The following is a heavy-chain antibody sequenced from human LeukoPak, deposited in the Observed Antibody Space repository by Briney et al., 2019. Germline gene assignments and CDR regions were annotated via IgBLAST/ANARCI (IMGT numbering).Heavy chain of an antibody. Sequence: PGGSLRLSCAASGFTFSSYGMHWVRQAPGKGLKWVAFIRYDGSNKYYADSVKGRFTISRDNSKNTLYLQMNSLRAEDTAVYYCAKTDYDFAGVWGQGTMVTVSS. V-gene: IGHV3-30*02. D-gene: IGHD3-3*01. CDR1: GFTFSSYG. CDR2: IRYDGSNK. J-gene: IGHJ3*01. CDR3: AKTDYDFAGV.